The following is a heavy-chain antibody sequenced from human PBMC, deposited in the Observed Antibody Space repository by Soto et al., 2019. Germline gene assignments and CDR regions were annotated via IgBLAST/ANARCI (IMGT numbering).Heavy chain of an antibody. Sequence: SETLSLTCTVSGGSISSYYWSWIRQPPGKGLEWIGYIYYSGSTNYNPSLKSRVTISVDTSKNQFSLKLSSVTAADTAVYYCARLGLGGYDLALDYWGQGTLVTVSS. CDR1: GGSISSYY. V-gene: IGHV4-59*08. CDR3: ARLGLGGYDLALDY. D-gene: IGHD5-12*01. J-gene: IGHJ4*02. CDR2: IYYSGST.